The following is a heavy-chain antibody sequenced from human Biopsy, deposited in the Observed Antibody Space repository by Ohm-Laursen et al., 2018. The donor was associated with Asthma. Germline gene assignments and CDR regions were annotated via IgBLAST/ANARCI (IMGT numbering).Heavy chain of an antibody. CDR3: VSHQNNSSWSTFDY. V-gene: IGHV4-39*01. D-gene: IGHD2/OR15-2a*01. J-gene: IGHJ4*02. Sequence: SDTLSLTCSVSGGSITSSSYYWGWIRQPPGKGMEWIGSMYHSGSPYYHPSLKSRATISVDTSKNQSSLKMSSVTAAYTAVYFCVSHQNNSSWSTFDYWGQGALVTVSS. CDR1: GGSITSSSYY. CDR2: MYHSGSP.